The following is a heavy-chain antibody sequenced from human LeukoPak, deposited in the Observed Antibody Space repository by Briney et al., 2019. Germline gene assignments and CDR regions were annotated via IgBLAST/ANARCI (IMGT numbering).Heavy chain of an antibody. CDR3: ARGVSSAQLLLDP. D-gene: IGHD2-2*01. CDR1: GYIVTSYD. J-gene: IGHJ5*02. V-gene: IGHV1-2*02. CDR2: MNPNSGGT. Sequence: RASVKVSCKASGYIVTSYDITWVRQATGQGLEWMGWMNPNSGGTNYAQKFQGRVTMTRDTSISTAYMELSRLRSDDTAVYYCARGVSSAQLLLDPWGQGTLVTVSS.